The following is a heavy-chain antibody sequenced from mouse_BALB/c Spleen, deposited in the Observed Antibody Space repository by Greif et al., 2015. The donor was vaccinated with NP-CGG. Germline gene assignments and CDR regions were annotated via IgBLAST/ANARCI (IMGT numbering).Heavy chain of an antibody. V-gene: IGHV1-7*01. D-gene: IGHD1-1*01. J-gene: IGHJ2*01. CDR3: ANYYGSSYYFDY. Sequence: VMLVESGAELAKPGASVKMSCKASGYTFTSYWMHWVKQRPGQGLEWIGYINPSTGYTEYNQKFRDKATLTADKSSSTAYMQLSSLTSEDSAAYYCANYYGSSYYFDYWGQGTTLTVSS. CDR1: GYTFTSYW. CDR2: INPSTGYT.